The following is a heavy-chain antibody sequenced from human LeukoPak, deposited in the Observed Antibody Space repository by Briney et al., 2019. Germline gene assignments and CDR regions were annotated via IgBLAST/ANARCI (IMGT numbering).Heavy chain of an antibody. CDR3: AKTHSSGWYFEDYFDY. CDR1: GLTFSDYY. V-gene: IGHV3-11*01. CDR2: ISSSGSTI. J-gene: IGHJ4*02. Sequence: GGSLRLSCAASGLTFSDYYMSWIRQAPGKGLEWVSYISSSGSTIYYADSVKGRFTISRDNAKNSLYLQMNSLRAEDTAVYYCAKTHSSGWYFEDYFDYWGQGTLVTVSS. D-gene: IGHD6-19*01.